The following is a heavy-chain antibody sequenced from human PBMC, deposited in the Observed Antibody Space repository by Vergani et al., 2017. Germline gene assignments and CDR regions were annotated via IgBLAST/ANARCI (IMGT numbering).Heavy chain of an antibody. Sequence: EVQLVQSGAEVKKPGESLKISCKGSGYSFTSYWIGWVRQMPGKGLEWMVIIYPGDSATRYSPSFQGQGTISADMSISTAYLQWSSLKASDTAMYYCARRRSGWHDAFDIWGQGTMVTVSS. CDR1: GYSFTSYW. J-gene: IGHJ3*02. CDR2: IYPGDSAT. V-gene: IGHV5-51*01. D-gene: IGHD6-19*01. CDR3: ARRRSGWHDAFDI.